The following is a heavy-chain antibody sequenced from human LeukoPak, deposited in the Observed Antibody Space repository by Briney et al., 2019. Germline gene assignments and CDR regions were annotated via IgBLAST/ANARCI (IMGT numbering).Heavy chain of an antibody. J-gene: IGHJ3*02. CDR3: ARDRGRRGITMRSDAFDI. CDR1: GFTFSDYY. D-gene: IGHD3-22*01. Sequence: PGGSLRLSCAASGFTFSDYYMNWIRQAPGKGLEWVSYISSGGGTRSYADSVKGRFTISRDNAKNSLYLQMNSLRAEDTAVYYCARDRGRRGITMRSDAFDIWGQGTMVTVSS. V-gene: IGHV3-11*01. CDR2: ISSGGGTR.